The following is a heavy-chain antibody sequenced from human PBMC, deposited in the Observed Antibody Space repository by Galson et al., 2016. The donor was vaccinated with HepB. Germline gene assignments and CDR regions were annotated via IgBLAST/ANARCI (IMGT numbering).Heavy chain of an antibody. CDR2: ISYDGINE. Sequence: SLRLSCAASGFTFSRHGMHWVRQAPGKGLEWVAVISYDGINEHYADSVKGRFIISRDNSKNTLYLEMNSLRPEDTAVYYCARVVGGVSNLRFLPNDYWSQGTLVTVAS. CDR3: ARVVGGVSNLRFLPNDY. CDR1: GFTFSRHG. D-gene: IGHD2-21*01. J-gene: IGHJ4*02. V-gene: IGHV3-30-3*01.